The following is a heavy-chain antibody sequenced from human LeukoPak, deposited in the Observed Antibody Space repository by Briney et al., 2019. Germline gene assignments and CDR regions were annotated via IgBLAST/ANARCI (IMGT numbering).Heavy chain of an antibody. CDR2: ISYDGSNE. CDR1: GFTFSSYA. V-gene: IGHV3-30*04. J-gene: IGHJ6*03. Sequence: GGSLRLSCAASGFTFSSYAMSWVRQAPGKGLEWVAVISYDGSNEYYAASVKGRFTISRDNSKNTLFLHMNSLRAEDTAMYYCAREDLMVGPHMDVWGKGTTVTVSS. D-gene: IGHD2-8*01. CDR3: AREDLMVGPHMDV.